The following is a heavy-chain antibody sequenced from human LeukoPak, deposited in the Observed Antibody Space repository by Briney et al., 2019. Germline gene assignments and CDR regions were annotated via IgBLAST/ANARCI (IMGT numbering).Heavy chain of an antibody. Sequence: PGGSLRLSCAASGFTFSSYAMHWVRQAPGKGLEWVAVISYDGSNKYYADSVKGRFTISRDNSKNTLYLQMNSLRAEDTAVYYCARDRKGGGALDIWGQGTMVTVSS. D-gene: IGHD2-15*01. J-gene: IGHJ3*02. V-gene: IGHV3-30-3*01. CDR3: ARDRKGGGALDI. CDR1: GFTFSSYA. CDR2: ISYDGSNK.